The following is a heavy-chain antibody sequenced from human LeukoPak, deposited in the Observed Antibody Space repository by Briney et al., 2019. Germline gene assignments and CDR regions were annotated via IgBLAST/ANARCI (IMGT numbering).Heavy chain of an antibody. Sequence: GGSLRLSCAAPGFTFSSYGMHWVGQAPGKGLEWVALIWYDGSDIYYADSVKGRFIISRDNSKNTLYLQMNTLRAEDTAVYYCARGAAALCYFDFWGQGTLVTVSS. CDR1: GFTFSSYG. D-gene: IGHD2-2*01. CDR2: IWYDGSDI. J-gene: IGHJ4*02. CDR3: ARGAAALCYFDF. V-gene: IGHV3-33*01.